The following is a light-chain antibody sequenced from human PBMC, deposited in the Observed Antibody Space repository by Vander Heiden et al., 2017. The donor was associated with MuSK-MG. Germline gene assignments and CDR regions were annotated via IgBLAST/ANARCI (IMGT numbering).Light chain of an antibody. J-gene: IGKJ2*01. CDR3: QQYGSSPYT. Sequence: EIVLTQSPVTLSLSPGERATLSCRASQSVASDYLAWYQQKSGQAPRLLIYGASSRATGIPDRFSGSGSGTDFTLTISRLEPEDFAVYYCQQYGSSPYTFGRGTKLEI. CDR2: GAS. V-gene: IGKV3-20*01. CDR1: QSVASDY.